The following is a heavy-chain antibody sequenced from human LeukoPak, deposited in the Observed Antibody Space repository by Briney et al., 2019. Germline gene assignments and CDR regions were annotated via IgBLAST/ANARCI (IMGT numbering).Heavy chain of an antibody. J-gene: IGHJ4*02. CDR1: GLSFSTFA. D-gene: IGHD3-16*01. V-gene: IGHV3-23*01. CDR2: LRGNGET. Sequence: GGSLRLSCAASGLSFSTFAMSWVRQGPARGLEWVSSLRGNGETFYAESVKGRFTLSSDSSRNTVYLHLNNLKVEDTAMYYCAGASWVSSTDAVRWGQGTLVTVSS. CDR3: AGASWVSSTDAVR.